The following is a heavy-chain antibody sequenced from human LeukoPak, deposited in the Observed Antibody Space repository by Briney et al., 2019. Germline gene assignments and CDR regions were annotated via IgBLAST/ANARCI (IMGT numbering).Heavy chain of an antibody. V-gene: IGHV1-69*06. J-gene: IGHJ3*02. CDR1: GGTFSSYA. CDR2: IIPIFGTA. D-gene: IGHD3-22*01. Sequence: ASVKVSCKASGGTFSSYAISWVRQAPGQGLEWMGRIIPIFGTANYAQKFQGRVTITADKSTSTAYMELSSLRSEDTAAYYCARVAWGYYDSSGYLGAFDIWGQGTMVTVSS. CDR3: ARVAWGYYDSSGYLGAFDI.